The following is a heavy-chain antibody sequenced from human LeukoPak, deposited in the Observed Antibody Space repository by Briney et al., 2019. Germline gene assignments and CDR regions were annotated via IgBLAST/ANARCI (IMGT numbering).Heavy chain of an antibody. D-gene: IGHD2-15*01. CDR2: INHSGST. CDR3: ARSRRGYCSGGSCYYYYYGMDV. J-gene: IGHJ6*04. V-gene: IGHV4-34*01. CDR1: GGSFSGYY. Sequence: NPSETLSLTCAVYGGSFSGYYWSWIRQPPGKGLEWIGEINHSGSTNYNPSLKSRVTISVDTSKNQFSLKLSSVTAADTAVYYCARSRRGYCSGGSCYYYYYGMDVWGKGTTVTVSS.